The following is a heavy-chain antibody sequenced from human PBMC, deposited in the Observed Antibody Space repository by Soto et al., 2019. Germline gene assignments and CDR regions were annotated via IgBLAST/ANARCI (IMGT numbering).Heavy chain of an antibody. CDR1: GGTFSSYA. V-gene: IGHV1-69*13. D-gene: IGHD3-16*02. CDR2: IIPIFGTA. J-gene: IGHJ4*02. Sequence: ASVKVSCKASGGTFSSYAISWVRQAPGQGLEWMGGIIPIFGTANYAQKFQGRVTITADESTSTAYMELSSLRSEDTAVYYCARKGYRITYFDYWGQGTMVTVSS. CDR3: ARKGYRITYFDY.